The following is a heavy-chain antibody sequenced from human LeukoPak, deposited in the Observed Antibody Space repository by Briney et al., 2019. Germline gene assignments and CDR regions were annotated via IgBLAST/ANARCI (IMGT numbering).Heavy chain of an antibody. Sequence: SVKVSCKASGFTFTSSAVQWVRQARGQRLEWIGWIVVGSGNTNYAQKFQERVTITRDMSTSTAYMELSSLRSEDTAVYYCAEEAIRGLFDYGGKGPRVTVSS. D-gene: IGHD5-24*01. CDR3: AEEAIRGLFDY. V-gene: IGHV1-58*01. CDR1: GFTFTSSA. J-gene: IGHJ4*02. CDR2: IVVGSGNT.